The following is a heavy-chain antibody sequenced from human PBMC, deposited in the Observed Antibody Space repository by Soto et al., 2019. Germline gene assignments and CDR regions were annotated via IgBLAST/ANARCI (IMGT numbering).Heavy chain of an antibody. CDR3: ARCSRWLQSNSDY. D-gene: IGHD5-12*01. CDR1: GFTFSSYT. V-gene: IGHV3-30-3*01. J-gene: IGHJ4*02. CDR2: ISYDGSNE. Sequence: QVQLVESGGGVVQPGRSLRLSCGASGFTFSSYTIHWVRQAPGKGLEWVAVISYDGSNEYYADSVKGRFSISRDNSKNMLHLQMNSLRGEDTAVYYCARCSRWLQSNSDYWGQGTLVTVSS.